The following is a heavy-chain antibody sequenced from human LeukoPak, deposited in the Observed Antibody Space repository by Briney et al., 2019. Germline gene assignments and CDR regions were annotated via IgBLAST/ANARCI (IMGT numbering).Heavy chain of an antibody. J-gene: IGHJ6*03. Sequence: GGSLRLSCAASGFTLSNYGMNWVRQAPGKGLEWVSAISGSGSSTYYADSVKGRFTISRDNSKNTLYLQMNSLRAEDTAVYYCAKTPGDYDFWSGYYEYYYYYYMDVWGKGTTVTVSS. CDR2: ISGSGSST. D-gene: IGHD3-3*01. CDR3: AKTPGDYDFWSGYYEYYYYYYMDV. V-gene: IGHV3-23*01. CDR1: GFTLSNYG.